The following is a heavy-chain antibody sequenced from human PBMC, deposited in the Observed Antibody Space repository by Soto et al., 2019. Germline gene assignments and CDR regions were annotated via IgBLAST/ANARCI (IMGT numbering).Heavy chain of an antibody. J-gene: IGHJ4*02. D-gene: IGHD3-22*01. V-gene: IGHV3-15*07. CDR2: IKSKIDGGTT. Sequence: GGSLRLSCAASGFTFSSYSMNWVRQAPGKGLEWVGRIKSKIDGGTTDYAAPVKGRFTISRDDSKNTLYLQMNSLKTEDTAVYYCTTEAMIVANFDYWGQGNLVTVSS. CDR1: GFTFSSYS. CDR3: TTEAMIVANFDY.